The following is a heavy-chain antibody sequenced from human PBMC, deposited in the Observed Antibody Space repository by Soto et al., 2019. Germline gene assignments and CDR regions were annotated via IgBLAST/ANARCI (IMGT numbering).Heavy chain of an antibody. D-gene: IGHD3-22*01. J-gene: IGHJ4*02. CDR1: GGSINSAGDY. CDR3: ARLQYNKSGYYPFYFGY. CDR2: IYSSGST. Sequence: QVQLQESGPGLVKPSQTLSLTCTVSGGSINSAGDYWTWIRQHPGKGLEWIGYIYSSGSTYYDPSLKSRVTISIDTSKNQFSLEPTSVTAADTAVYYCARLQYNKSGYYPFYFGYWGQGTLVTVSS. V-gene: IGHV4-31*03.